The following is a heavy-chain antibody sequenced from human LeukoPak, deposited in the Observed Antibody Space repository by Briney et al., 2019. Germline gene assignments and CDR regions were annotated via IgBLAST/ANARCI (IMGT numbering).Heavy chain of an antibody. J-gene: IGHJ5*02. V-gene: IGHV1-2*04. D-gene: IGHD3-10*01. CDR3: ARGYYYGSGTYPNWFDP. Sequence: ASVKVSCKASGYTFTGYYMHWVRQAPGQGLEWMGWINPNSGGTNYAQKFQGWVTMTRDTSISTAYMELSRLRPDDTAVYYCARGYYYGSGTYPNWFDPWGQGTLVTVSS. CDR2: INPNSGGT. CDR1: GYTFTGYY.